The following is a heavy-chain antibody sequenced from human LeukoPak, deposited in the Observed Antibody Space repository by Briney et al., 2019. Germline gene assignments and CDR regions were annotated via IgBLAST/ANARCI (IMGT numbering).Heavy chain of an antibody. CDR2: IIPIFGSA. J-gene: IGHJ4*02. V-gene: IGHV1-69*06. D-gene: IGHD3-16*02. CDR1: GGIFSSYA. Sequence: SVKVSCKASGGIFSSYAINWVRQAPGQGLEWMGRIIPIFGSANSAQKFQGRVTITADKSTRTAYMELSSLRSEDTALYYCAKGSRLREGGSYRFWGQGTLVTVSS. CDR3: AKGSRLREGGSYRF.